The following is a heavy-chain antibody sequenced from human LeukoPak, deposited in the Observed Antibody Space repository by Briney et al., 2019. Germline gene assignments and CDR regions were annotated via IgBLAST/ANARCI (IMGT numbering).Heavy chain of an antibody. V-gene: IGHV3-74*01. Sequence: GGSLRLSCAASGFTFSSYWMHWVRQAPGKGLVWVSRINSDGSSTNYADSVKGRFTISRDNAKNTLYLQMNSLRAEDTAVYYCARVGYASSGIDYQGQGTPVTASS. D-gene: IGHD6-19*01. CDR3: ARVGYASSGIDY. J-gene: IGHJ4*01. CDR2: INSDGSST. CDR1: GFTFSSYW.